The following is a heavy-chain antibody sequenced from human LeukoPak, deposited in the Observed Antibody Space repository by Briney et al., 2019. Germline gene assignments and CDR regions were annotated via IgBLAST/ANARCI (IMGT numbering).Heavy chain of an antibody. V-gene: IGHV3-30*04. J-gene: IGHJ4*02. CDR3: ARGTMFPYYFDY. CDR1: GFTFSSYV. D-gene: IGHD3-10*02. Sequence: AGGSLRLSCAASGFTFSSYVMHWVRQAPGKGLEWVAIISYDGSNEYYADSLKGRFTISRDNAKNSLYLQMNSLRAEDTAVYYCARGTMFPYYFDYWGQGTLVTVSS. CDR2: ISYDGSNE.